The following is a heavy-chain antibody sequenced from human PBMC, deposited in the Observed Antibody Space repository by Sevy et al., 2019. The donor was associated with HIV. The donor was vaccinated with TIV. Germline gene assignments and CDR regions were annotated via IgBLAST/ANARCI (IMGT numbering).Heavy chain of an antibody. CDR1: GFIFSDYD. Sequence: GGSLRLSCAASGFIFSDYDMNWVRQAPGKGLEWISVISSRSSYIKYADSLKGRVTISRDNANNSLFLQLNSLRAEDTAVYYCARDRGYYDSKGSHDWGQGTLVTVSS. CDR2: ISSRSSYI. J-gene: IGHJ4*02. V-gene: IGHV3-21*05. D-gene: IGHD3-22*01. CDR3: ARDRGYYDSKGSHD.